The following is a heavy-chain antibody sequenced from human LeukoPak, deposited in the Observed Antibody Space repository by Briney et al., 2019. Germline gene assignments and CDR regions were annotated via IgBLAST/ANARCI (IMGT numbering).Heavy chain of an antibody. Sequence: ASVKVSCKASGYTFTSYGISWVRQAPGQGLEWMGWISAYNGNTNYAQKLQGRVTMTTDTSTSTAYTELRSLRSDDTAVYYCARAGYDFWSGYYSRNYYFDYWGQGTLVTVSS. J-gene: IGHJ4*02. CDR2: ISAYNGNT. D-gene: IGHD3-3*01. CDR3: ARAGYDFWSGYYSRNYYFDY. CDR1: GYTFTSYG. V-gene: IGHV1-18*01.